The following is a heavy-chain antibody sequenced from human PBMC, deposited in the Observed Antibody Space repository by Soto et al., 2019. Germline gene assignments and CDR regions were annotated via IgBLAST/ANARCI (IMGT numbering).Heavy chain of an antibody. CDR1: GFTFSTYA. V-gene: IGHV3-30-3*01. Sequence: QVHLVESGGGVVQPGRSLRLSCAASGFTFSTYAMHWVRQAPGKGLEWVATISDDGTNKYYADSVKGRFTISRDNSKDTLYLQMNSLRAEDTAVYYCPREGQGDWFDPWGQGTLVTVSS. CDR3: PREGQGDWFDP. CDR2: ISDDGTNK. J-gene: IGHJ5*02.